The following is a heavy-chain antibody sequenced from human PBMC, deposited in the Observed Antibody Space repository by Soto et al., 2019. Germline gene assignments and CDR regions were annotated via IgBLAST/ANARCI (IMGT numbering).Heavy chain of an antibody. V-gene: IGHV1-3*01. D-gene: IGHD3-10*01. Sequence: ASVKVSCKASGYTFTSYAMHWVRQAPGQRLEWMGWINAGNGNTKYSQKFQGRVTITRDTSASTAYMELSSLRSEDTAVYYCARVMEVRGVITMYYGMDVWGQGTTVTVSS. CDR2: INAGNGNT. CDR3: ARVMEVRGVITMYYGMDV. CDR1: GYTFTSYA. J-gene: IGHJ6*02.